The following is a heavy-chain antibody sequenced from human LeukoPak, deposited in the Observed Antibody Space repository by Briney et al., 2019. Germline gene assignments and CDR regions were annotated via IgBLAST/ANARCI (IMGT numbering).Heavy chain of an antibody. D-gene: IGHD6-6*01. Sequence: SETLSLTCTVSGGSISAYYWSWIRQPPGKGLEWIGYIHYSGTTDYYPSLKSRVTIALDTSKNQFSLKLNSVTAADTAVYYCARFGTSSSRFFDQWGQGTLVTVSS. V-gene: IGHV4-59*01. CDR1: GGSISAYY. CDR2: IHYSGTT. J-gene: IGHJ4*02. CDR3: ARFGTSSSRFFDQ.